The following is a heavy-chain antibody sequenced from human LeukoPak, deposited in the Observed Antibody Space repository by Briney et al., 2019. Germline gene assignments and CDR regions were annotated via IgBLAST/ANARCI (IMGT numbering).Heavy chain of an antibody. V-gene: IGHV4-39*07. CDR1: DGSISSSSYY. CDR3: ARVTGYMIEDYFDY. Sequence: SETLSLTCTVSDGSISSSSYYWGWIRQPPGKGLEWIGSIYYGSVFYSVSTYYNPSLKSRVTMSGDTSKNQFSLKLSSVTAADTAVYYCARVTGYMIEDYFDYRGQGTLVTVSS. D-gene: IGHD3-22*01. J-gene: IGHJ4*02. CDR2: IYYGSVFYSVST.